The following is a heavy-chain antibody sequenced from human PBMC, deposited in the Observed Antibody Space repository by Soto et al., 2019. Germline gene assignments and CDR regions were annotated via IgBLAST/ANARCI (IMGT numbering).Heavy chain of an antibody. J-gene: IGHJ4*01. D-gene: IGHD3-9*01. CDR1: GFTFSSYS. CDR3: AKERAWFDAFDY. V-gene: IGHV3-48*01. Sequence: PGGSLRLSCVASGFTFSSYSMVWVRQAPGKGLEWIAYIFVTSTTIYYADSVKGRFTVSRDNSKNTLYLQMNSLRAEDTALYYCAKERAWFDAFDYWGHGTLVTVSS. CDR2: IFVTSTTI.